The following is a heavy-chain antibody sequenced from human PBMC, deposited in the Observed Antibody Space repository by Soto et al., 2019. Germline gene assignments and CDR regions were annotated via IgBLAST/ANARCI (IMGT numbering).Heavy chain of an antibody. V-gene: IGHV4-39*01. Sequence: SETLSLTCTVSGGSISSSSYYWGWIRQPPGKGLEWIGSIYYSGSTYYNPSLKSRVTISADTSKNQFSLKLSSVTAADTAVYYCASHALPPYYYDSSGSPYDTNQYYYYGMDVWGQGTTVTVSS. CDR2: IYYSGST. J-gene: IGHJ6*02. D-gene: IGHD3-22*01. CDR1: GGSISSSSYY. CDR3: ASHALPPYYYDSSGSPYDTNQYYYYGMDV.